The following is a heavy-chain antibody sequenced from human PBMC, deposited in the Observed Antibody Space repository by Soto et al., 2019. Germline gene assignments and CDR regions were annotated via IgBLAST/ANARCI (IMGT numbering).Heavy chain of an antibody. V-gene: IGHV1-69*06. CDR2: IIPIFGTA. CDR3: ARDPVSRGAYDI. CDR1: GVTFSSYA. Sequence: SVKVCCKASGVTFSSYAISWVRQAPGQGLEWMGGIIPIFGTANYAQKFQGRVTITADKSTSTAYMELSSLRSEDTAVYYCARDPVSRGAYDIWGHVTMFTVSS. J-gene: IGHJ3*02. D-gene: IGHD3-10*01.